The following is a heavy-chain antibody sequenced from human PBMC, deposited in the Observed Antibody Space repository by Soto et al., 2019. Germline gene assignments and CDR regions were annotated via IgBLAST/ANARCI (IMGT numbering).Heavy chain of an antibody. D-gene: IGHD2-8*01. CDR3: ARGPIELRANWFDP. CDR2: IKQDGSEK. CDR1: GFTFSSYW. V-gene: IGHV3-7*03. Sequence: GGSLRLSCAASGFTFSSYWMSWVRQAPGKGLEWVANIKQDGSEKYYVDSVKGRFTISRDNAKNSLYLQMNSLRAEDTAVYYCARGPIELRANWFDPWGQGTLVTVSS. J-gene: IGHJ5*02.